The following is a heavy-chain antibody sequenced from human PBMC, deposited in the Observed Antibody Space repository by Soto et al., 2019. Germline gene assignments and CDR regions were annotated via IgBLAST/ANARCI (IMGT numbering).Heavy chain of an antibody. V-gene: IGHV3-23*01. CDR3: AKGPRGYDNLRFDY. D-gene: IGHD5-12*01. CDR1: GFTFSSYA. J-gene: IGHJ4*02. Sequence: VRLLESGGGLVQPGGSLRLSCAASGFTFSSYAMSWVRQAPGKGLEWVSAISGSGGSTYYADSVKGRFTISRDNSKNTQYLQMNSLRAEDTAVYYCAKGPRGYDNLRFDYWGQGTLVTVSS. CDR2: ISGSGGST.